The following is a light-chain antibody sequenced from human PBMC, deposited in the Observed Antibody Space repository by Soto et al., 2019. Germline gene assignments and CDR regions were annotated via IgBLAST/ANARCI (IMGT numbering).Light chain of an antibody. J-gene: IGLJ2*01. CDR3: SSYTGSSTYVV. CDR1: SSDVGGYNY. Sequence: QSALTQPASVSGSPGQSITISCTGTSSDVGGYNYVSWYQQHPGKAPKLMIYDVSNRPSGVSNRFSGSKSANTASLTISGRLAEDEADYYCSSYTGSSTYVVFGGGTKVTVL. V-gene: IGLV2-14*01. CDR2: DVS.